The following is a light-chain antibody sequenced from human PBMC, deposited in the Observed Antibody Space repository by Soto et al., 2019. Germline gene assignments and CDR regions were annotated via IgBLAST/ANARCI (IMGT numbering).Light chain of an antibody. Sequence: ELVLTQSPGTLSLSPGERATLSCRASQSVRNNYFAWYQQKRGQPPRLLMYDAFRRPGGIPDKFSGSGSGTAFTLTISRLEPEDFAVYYCQQYGTSPYTFGQGTKLEIK. J-gene: IGKJ2*01. CDR3: QQYGTSPYT. CDR2: DAF. CDR1: QSVRNNY. V-gene: IGKV3-20*01.